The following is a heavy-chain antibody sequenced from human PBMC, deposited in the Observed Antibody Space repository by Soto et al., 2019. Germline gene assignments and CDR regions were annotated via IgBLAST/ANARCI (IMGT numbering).Heavy chain of an antibody. CDR2: INHSGST. Sequence: PSETLSLTCAVYGGSFSGYYWSWIRQPPGKGLEWIGEINHSGSTNYNPSLKSRVTISVDTSKNQFSLKLSSVTAADTAVYYCARGSGGYNKYAYGSQGTLVTVSS. CDR1: GGSFSGYY. CDR3: ARGSGGYNKYAY. D-gene: IGHD5-12*01. V-gene: IGHV4-34*09. J-gene: IGHJ4*02.